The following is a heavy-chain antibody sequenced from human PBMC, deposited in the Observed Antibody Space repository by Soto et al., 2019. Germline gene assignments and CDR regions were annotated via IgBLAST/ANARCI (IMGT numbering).Heavy chain of an antibody. CDR2: ISSSRFTI. CDR1: GFRFSEYS. Sequence: GGSLRLSCAASGFRFSEYSMNWGRQAPGRGLELVSYISSSRFTIHYADSVEGRFAISRDNAKNSLYLQMNSLRVEDTAVYYCARDYNGFWSGHFDYWGQGALITVSS. V-gene: IGHV3-48*01. CDR3: ARDYNGFWSGHFDY. J-gene: IGHJ4*02. D-gene: IGHD3-3*01.